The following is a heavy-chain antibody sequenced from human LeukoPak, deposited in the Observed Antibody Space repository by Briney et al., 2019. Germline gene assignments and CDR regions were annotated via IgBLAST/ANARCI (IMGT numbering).Heavy chain of an antibody. CDR1: GYTFTSYD. CDR2: MNPNSGNT. J-gene: IGHJ4*02. V-gene: IGHV1-8*01. CDR3: ALDCTNGVCYNY. Sequence: GASVKVSCKASGYTFTSYDINWVRQATGQGLEWMGWMNPNSGNTGYAQKFQGRVTMTRNTSISTAYMELSSLRSEDTAVYYSALDCTNGVCYNYWGQGTLVTVSS. D-gene: IGHD2-8*01.